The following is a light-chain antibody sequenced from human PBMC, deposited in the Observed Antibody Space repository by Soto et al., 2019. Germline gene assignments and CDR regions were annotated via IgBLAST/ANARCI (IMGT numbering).Light chain of an antibody. CDR2: DAS. V-gene: IGKV3-11*01. CDR3: QQRSNWPLT. Sequence: EIVLTQSPATLSLFPGERATLSCWASQTVGSHLAWYQQKTGQAPRLLIYDASNRATGIPARFSGSGSGTDFTLTISSLEPEDFAVYYCQQRSNWPLTFGGGTKVVSK. J-gene: IGKJ4*01. CDR1: QTVGSH.